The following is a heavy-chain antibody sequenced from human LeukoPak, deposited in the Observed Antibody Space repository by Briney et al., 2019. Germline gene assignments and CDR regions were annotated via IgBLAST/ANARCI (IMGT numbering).Heavy chain of an antibody. J-gene: IGHJ4*02. Sequence: PGGSLGLSCAASGFTFSRYWMHWVRQAPGKGLVWVSRINPDGSTTNYPDFVKGRFTISRDDAKNSLYLQMNSLRAEDTAVYYCARARDSSWDYWGQGTLVTVSS. V-gene: IGHV3-74*01. D-gene: IGHD6-13*01. CDR3: ARARDSSWDY. CDR2: INPDGSTT. CDR1: GFTFSRYW.